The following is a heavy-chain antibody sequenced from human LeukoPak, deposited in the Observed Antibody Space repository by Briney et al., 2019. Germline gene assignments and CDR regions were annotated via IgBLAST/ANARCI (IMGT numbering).Heavy chain of an antibody. J-gene: IGHJ4*02. Sequence: ASVRVSCKASGYTFTGYYMHWVRQAPGQGLEWMGIINPSGGSTSYAQKFQGRVTMTRDTSTSTVYMELSSLRSEDTAVYYCARDIGDSIHDYWGQGTLVTVSS. V-gene: IGHV1-46*01. CDR3: ARDIGDSIHDY. CDR1: GYTFTGYY. D-gene: IGHD2-21*01. CDR2: INPSGGST.